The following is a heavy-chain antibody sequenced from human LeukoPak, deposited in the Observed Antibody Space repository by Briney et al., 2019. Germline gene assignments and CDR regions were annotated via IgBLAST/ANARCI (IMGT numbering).Heavy chain of an antibody. V-gene: IGHV3-30*03. D-gene: IGHD3-22*01. J-gene: IGHJ4*02. CDR1: GFTFSSRG. Sequence: GGALRLSCAVSGFTFSSRGMQWVRQAPGKGLEWVAFISFDETNQYYADSVKGRFTISRDNSHNTLYLQMNSLRAEDTAVYYCARDSDEFFSNWLFPDYWGQVCLVIVSS. CDR2: ISFDETNQ. CDR3: ARDSDEFFSNWLFPDY.